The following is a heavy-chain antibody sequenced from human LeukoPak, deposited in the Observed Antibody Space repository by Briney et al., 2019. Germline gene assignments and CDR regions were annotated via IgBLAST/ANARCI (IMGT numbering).Heavy chain of an antibody. V-gene: IGHV3-66*01. D-gene: IGHD4-23*01. J-gene: IGHJ3*01. CDR2: IYSGGST. Sequence: GGSLRLSCAASGFTVSSNYMSWVRQAPGKGLEWVSVIYSGGSTYYADSVKGRFTISRDNSKNTLYLQMNSLRGEDTAVYYCASFYYNLGYGGFDVWGQGTMVTVSS. CDR1: GFTVSSNY. CDR3: ASFYYNLGYGGFDV.